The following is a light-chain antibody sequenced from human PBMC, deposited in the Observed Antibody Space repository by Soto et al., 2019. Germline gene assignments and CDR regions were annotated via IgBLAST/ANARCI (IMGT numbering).Light chain of an antibody. CDR3: QQYNIYPWT. Sequence: DIQITQSPSSLSASVGDRVTITCRASQSISSWLAWFQQKPGKAPKLLIYKASTLESGVPSRFSGSGSGTEFTLTISSLQPDDFATYYCQQYNIYPWTFGQGTKVDIK. V-gene: IGKV1-5*03. CDR1: QSISSW. CDR2: KAS. J-gene: IGKJ1*01.